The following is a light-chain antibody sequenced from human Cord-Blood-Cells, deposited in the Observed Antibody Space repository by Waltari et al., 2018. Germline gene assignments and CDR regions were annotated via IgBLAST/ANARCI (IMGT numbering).Light chain of an antibody. CDR1: SGHSSYA. J-gene: IGLJ3*02. Sequence: QLVLTQSPSASASLGASVKLTCTLSSGHSSYAIAWHQQQPGKGPRYLMKLNSDGSHSKGDGIPDRFSGSSSGAARYLTIASLQSEDEADYCCQTWGTGIQVFGGGTKLTVL. V-gene: IGLV4-69*01. CDR3: QTWGTGIQV. CDR2: LNSDGSH.